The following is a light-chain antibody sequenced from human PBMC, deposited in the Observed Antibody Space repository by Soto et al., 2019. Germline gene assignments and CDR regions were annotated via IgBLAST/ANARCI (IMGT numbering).Light chain of an antibody. CDR2: AAS. CDR1: QSVSSY. Sequence: EIVLTQSPATLSLSPGERATLSCRASQSVSSYLAWYQQKPGQAPRLLIYAASNRATGIPARFSGSGSGTDFTLTISSLEPEDFAVYYCQQRSNWLRTFGQGTKLEIK. J-gene: IGKJ2*02. V-gene: IGKV3-11*01. CDR3: QQRSNWLRT.